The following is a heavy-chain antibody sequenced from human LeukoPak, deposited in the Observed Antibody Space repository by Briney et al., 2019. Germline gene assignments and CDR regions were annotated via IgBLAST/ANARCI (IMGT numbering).Heavy chain of an antibody. D-gene: IGHD5-24*01. J-gene: IGHJ4*02. CDR1: GGSISGYY. V-gene: IGHV4-59*01. CDR2: IHHSGST. Sequence: KPSETLSLTCTVSGGSISGYYWSWIRQPPGKGLEWIGYIHHSGSTNYNPSLKSRLTISVDTSKNQFSLKMNSVTAADTAVYYCARGRWLQLMIFDYWGQGTLVTVSS. CDR3: ARGRWLQLMIFDY.